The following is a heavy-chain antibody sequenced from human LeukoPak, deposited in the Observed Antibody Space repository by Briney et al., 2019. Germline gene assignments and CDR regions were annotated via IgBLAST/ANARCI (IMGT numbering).Heavy chain of an antibody. CDR2: IYYSGST. V-gene: IGHV4-39*01. CDR3: ARQLYVSGSYYAPMDV. D-gene: IGHD3-10*01. J-gene: IGHJ6*03. Sequence: PSETLSLTCTVSGGSISSSSYYWGWIRQPPGKGLEWIGSIYYSGSTYYNPSLKSRLTISVDTSKNQFSLKMSSVTAADTAVYFCARQLYVSGSYYAPMDVWGKGTTVTISS. CDR1: GGSISSSSYY.